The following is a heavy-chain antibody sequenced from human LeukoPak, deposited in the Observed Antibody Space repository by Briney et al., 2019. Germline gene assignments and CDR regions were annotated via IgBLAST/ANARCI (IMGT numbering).Heavy chain of an antibody. J-gene: IGHJ4*02. CDR2: IYYDGST. Sequence: ASESLSLTCTVSGGSISNYYWTWIRQPPGKGLEWIGSIYYDGSTNYNPSLKSRVTISLDTPKNHFSLKLSSVTAADTAVYYCARDGGYGSGSALWGQGTLITVSS. CDR1: GGSISNYY. D-gene: IGHD3-10*01. V-gene: IGHV4-59*01. CDR3: ARDGGYGSGSAL.